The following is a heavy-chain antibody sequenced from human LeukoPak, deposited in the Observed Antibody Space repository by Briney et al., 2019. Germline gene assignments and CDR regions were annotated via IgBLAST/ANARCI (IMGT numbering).Heavy chain of an antibody. CDR2: IYHSGST. V-gene: IGHV4-4*02. CDR1: GGSISSSNW. J-gene: IGHJ4*02. D-gene: IGHD6-13*01. CDR3: AREGSGSSWYYFDY. Sequence: SGTLSLTCAVSGGSISSSNWWSWVRQPPGKGLEWIGEIYHSGSTNYNPSLKSRVTISVDKSKNQFSLKLSSVTAADTAVYYCAREGSGSSWYYFDYWGQGTLVTVSS.